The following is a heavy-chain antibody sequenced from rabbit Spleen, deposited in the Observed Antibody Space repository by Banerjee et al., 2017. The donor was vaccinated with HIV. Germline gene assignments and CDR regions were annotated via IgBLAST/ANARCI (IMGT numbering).Heavy chain of an antibody. V-gene: IGHV1S40*01. J-gene: IGHJ4*01. CDR3: ARGGWGGGAGYDL. CDR1: GFDFSSNYY. D-gene: IGHD4-1*01. CDR2: ISNGDGRI. Sequence: QSLEESGGDLVKPGASLTLTCKASGFDFSSNYYMCWVRQAPGKGLEWIACISNGDGRIYYASWVNGRFTTSKTSSTTVTLQMTSLTVADTATYFCARGGWGGGAGYDLWGPGTLVTVS.